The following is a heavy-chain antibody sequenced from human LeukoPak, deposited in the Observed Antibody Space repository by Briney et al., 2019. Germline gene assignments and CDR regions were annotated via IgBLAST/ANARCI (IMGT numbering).Heavy chain of an antibody. V-gene: IGHV3-21*01. Sequence: GGSLRLSCAASGFTFGSYSMNWVRQAPSKGLEWVSSISRSSSYINYADSVTSRFTISRDNAKNSLYLQMTSLRAEDTAVYSCARLSSWVFEIWGQGTMVTVSS. CDR2: ISRSSSYI. CDR1: GFTFGSYS. CDR3: ARLSSWVFEI. J-gene: IGHJ3*02. D-gene: IGHD3-16*01.